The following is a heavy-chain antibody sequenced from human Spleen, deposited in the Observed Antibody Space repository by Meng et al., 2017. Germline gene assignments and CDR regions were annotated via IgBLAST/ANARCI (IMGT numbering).Heavy chain of an antibody. J-gene: IGHJ4*02. CDR3: TRYDILTDMLDY. Sequence: GESLKISCTASGFTFGDYAMSWFRQAPGKGLEWVGFIRSQAYGGTAEYAASVKGRFTISRDDSKSIAYLQMNSLKTEDTAVYYCTRYDILTDMLDYWGQGTQVTVSS. V-gene: IGHV3-49*03. CDR1: GFTFGDYA. CDR2: IRSQAYGGTA. D-gene: IGHD3-9*01.